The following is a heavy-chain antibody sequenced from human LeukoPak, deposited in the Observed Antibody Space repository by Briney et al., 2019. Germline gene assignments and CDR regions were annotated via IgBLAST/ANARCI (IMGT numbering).Heavy chain of an antibody. CDR3: ARDARSHCGTDACYGPYFDY. J-gene: IGHJ4*02. CDR1: GYTFRDYS. V-gene: IGHV3-48*01. CDR2: IRGSSTTI. D-gene: IGHD2-2*01. Sequence: PGGSLRLSCAASGYTFRDYSVNWVRQVPGKGLEWISYIRGSSTTIYYADSVKGRFTISRDNAKNSLYLQMNDLRAEDTGVYFCARDARSHCGTDACYGPYFDYWGQGSLVTVSS.